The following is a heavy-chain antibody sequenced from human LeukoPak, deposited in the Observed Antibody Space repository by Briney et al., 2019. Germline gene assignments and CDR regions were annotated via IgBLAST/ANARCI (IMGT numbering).Heavy chain of an antibody. Sequence: ASVKVSCKASGGTFSPYAISWVRQAPGQGLEWMGRITSKFGAASYAQKFQGRVSITTDESTNTAYMNLSSLRSEDTAMYYCARDVGYNYLNWFGSWGQGTLVTVSS. V-gene: IGHV1-69*05. D-gene: IGHD5-24*01. CDR1: GGTFSPYA. CDR3: ARDVGYNYLNWFGS. CDR2: ITSKFGAA. J-gene: IGHJ5*01.